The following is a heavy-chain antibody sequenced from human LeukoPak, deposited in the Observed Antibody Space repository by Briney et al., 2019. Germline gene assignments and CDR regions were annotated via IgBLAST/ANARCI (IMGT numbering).Heavy chain of an antibody. CDR3: ARVGYYDSSGYYSYWYFDL. J-gene: IGHJ2*01. Sequence: ASVKVSCKASGYTFTGYYMHWVRQAPGQGLEWMGWINPNSGGTNYAQKFQGRVTMTRDTSISTAYMELSRLRSDDTAVYYCARVGYYDSSGYYSYWYFDLWGRGTLVTVSS. CDR2: INPNSGGT. D-gene: IGHD3-22*01. V-gene: IGHV1-2*02. CDR1: GYTFTGYY.